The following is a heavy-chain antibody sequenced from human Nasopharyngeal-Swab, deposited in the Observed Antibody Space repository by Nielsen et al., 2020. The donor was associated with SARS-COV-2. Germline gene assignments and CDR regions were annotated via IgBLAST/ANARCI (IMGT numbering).Heavy chain of an antibody. D-gene: IGHD1-26*01. J-gene: IGHJ4*02. CDR1: GFTFSDYY. Sequence: GESLKISCAASGFTFSDYYISWIRQAPGKGLEWVSYISSSGSTIYYADSVKGRFTISRDNAKNSLYLQMNSLRAEDTAVYYCARVDGYSGTYSYYFDYWGQGTLVTVSS. CDR3: ARVDGYSGTYSYYFDY. CDR2: ISSSGSTI. V-gene: IGHV3-11*01.